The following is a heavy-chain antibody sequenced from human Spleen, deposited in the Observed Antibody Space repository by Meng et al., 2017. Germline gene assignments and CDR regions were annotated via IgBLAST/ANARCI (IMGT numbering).Heavy chain of an antibody. V-gene: IGHV3-21*01. Sequence: GESLKISCAASGFTFNLYSVNWVRQAPGKGLEWVSSITSSSANIYYADSAKGRFTISRDNAKNSLFLQMNSLTAEDTAVYYCARDHVLLWFGESIAGYGMDVWGQGTTVTVSS. J-gene: IGHJ6*02. CDR1: GFTFNLYS. CDR3: ARDHVLLWFGESIAGYGMDV. CDR2: ITSSSANI. D-gene: IGHD3-10*01.